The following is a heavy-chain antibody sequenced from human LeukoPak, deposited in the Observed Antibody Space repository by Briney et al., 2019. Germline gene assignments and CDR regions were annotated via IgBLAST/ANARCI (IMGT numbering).Heavy chain of an antibody. J-gene: IGHJ4*02. CDR3: ARESSPGYSRTRVTNSVDY. CDR2: TYYRSKWYN. V-gene: IGHV6-1*01. D-gene: IGHD6-13*01. CDR1: GDSVSSNSAA. Sequence: SQTLSLTCAISGDSVSSNSAAWNWIRQSPSRGLEWLGRTYYRSKWYNDYAVPVKSRITINPDTSKNQFSLQLNSVTPEDTAVYYCARESSPGYSRTRVTNSVDYWGQGTLVTVSS.